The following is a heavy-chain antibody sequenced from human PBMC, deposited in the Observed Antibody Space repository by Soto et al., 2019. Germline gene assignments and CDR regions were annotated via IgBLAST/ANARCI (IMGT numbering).Heavy chain of an antibody. CDR3: ARAVGVAVADAAFDI. D-gene: IGHD6-19*01. J-gene: IGHJ3*02. CDR2: INPSGGTP. V-gene: IGHV1-46*01. Sequence: ASVKVSCRASGYTFINYYLHWVRQAPGQGLEWMGIINPSGGTPNYAQKSQGRVTMTRDTSTSTVYMELNSLRSEDTAVYYCARAVGVAVADAAFDIWGQGTMVTVS. CDR1: GYTFINYY.